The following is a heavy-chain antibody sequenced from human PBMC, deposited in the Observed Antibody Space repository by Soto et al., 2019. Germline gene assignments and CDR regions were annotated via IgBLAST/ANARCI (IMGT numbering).Heavy chain of an antibody. CDR2: ISSGSSYI. D-gene: IGHD4-17*01. V-gene: IGHV3-21*01. CDR3: ARLGSTVTTSYPFDI. Sequence: PGGSLRLSCAASGFTFNNYYMKWVRLAPGKGLEWVSSISSGSSYIYYADSVKGRFTVSRDNAKNSLYLQMNSLRAEDTAVYYCARLGSTVTTSYPFDIWGQGTMVTVSS. J-gene: IGHJ3*02. CDR1: GFTFNNYY.